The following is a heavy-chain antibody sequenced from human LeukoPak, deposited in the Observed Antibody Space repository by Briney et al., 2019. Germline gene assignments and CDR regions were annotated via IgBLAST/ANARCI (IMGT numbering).Heavy chain of an antibody. Sequence: SQTLSLTCTVPGGSISSGSYYWSWIRQPAGKGLEWIGRIYTSGSTNYNPSLKSRVTISVDTSKNQFSLKLSSVTAADTAVYYCARVTVATKSLDPWGQGTLVTVSS. CDR3: ARVTVATKSLDP. CDR2: IYTSGST. V-gene: IGHV4-61*02. D-gene: IGHD5-12*01. J-gene: IGHJ5*02. CDR1: GGSISSGSYY.